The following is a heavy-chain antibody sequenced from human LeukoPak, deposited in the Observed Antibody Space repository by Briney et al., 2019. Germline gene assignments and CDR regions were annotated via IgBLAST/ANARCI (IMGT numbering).Heavy chain of an antibody. CDR2: INSDGSSR. Sequence: GGSLRLSCAASGFTFSNYWMHWVRQAPGKGLVWVSRINSDGSSRNYADSVKGRFTIPRDNAKNSLYLQMNSLRAEDTAVYYCASLTLFDYWGQGTLVTVSS. CDR3: ASLTLFDY. J-gene: IGHJ4*02. V-gene: IGHV3-74*01. D-gene: IGHD2-15*01. CDR1: GFTFSNYW.